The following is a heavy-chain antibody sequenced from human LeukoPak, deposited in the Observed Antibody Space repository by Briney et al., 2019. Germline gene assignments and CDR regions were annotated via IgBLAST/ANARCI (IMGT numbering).Heavy chain of an antibody. J-gene: IGHJ4*02. CDR1: GFTFNAYV. V-gene: IGHV3-30*04. D-gene: IGHD3-22*01. Sequence: GRSLRLSCAASGFTFNAYVMHWVRQAPGKGLEWVAVMSYDGSNQNYADSVQGRFTISRDNSKNTLYLQMNSLRAEDTAVYCCARDPRSSGYFFDYWGQGTLVTVSS. CDR3: ARDPRSSGYFFDY. CDR2: MSYDGSNQ.